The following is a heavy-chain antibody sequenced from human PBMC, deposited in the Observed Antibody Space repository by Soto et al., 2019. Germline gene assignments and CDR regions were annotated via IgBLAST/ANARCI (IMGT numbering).Heavy chain of an antibody. CDR3: AKDNWSYD. J-gene: IGHJ4*02. D-gene: IGHD1-7*01. V-gene: IGHV3-23*01. CDR1: GGNFISYA. Sequence: GGSLRLSSAASGGNFISYAMSWVRQAPGKGLEWVSAISGSGGSTYYADSVKGRFTISRDNSKNTLYLQMNSLRAEDTAVYYCAKDNWSYDWGQGTLVTVSS. CDR2: ISGSGGST.